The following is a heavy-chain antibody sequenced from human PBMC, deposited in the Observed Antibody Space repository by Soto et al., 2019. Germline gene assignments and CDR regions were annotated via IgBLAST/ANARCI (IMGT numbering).Heavy chain of an antibody. CDR3: ARREIQGPIDY. V-gene: IGHV4-28*01. Sequence: QVQLQESGPGLVKPSDTLSLTCAVSGYSISSSNWWGWIRQPPGKGLEWIGYIYYSGTTYYNPSLKSRVTMSVDTSKIQLSMKLTSLTAVDTAVYYCARREIQGPIDYWGQGTLVTVSS. D-gene: IGHD1-26*01. CDR2: IYYSGTT. J-gene: IGHJ4*02. CDR1: GYSISSSNW.